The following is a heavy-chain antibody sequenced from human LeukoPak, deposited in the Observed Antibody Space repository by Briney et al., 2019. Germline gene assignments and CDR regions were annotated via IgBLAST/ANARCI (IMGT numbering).Heavy chain of an antibody. CDR3: ARYPTAMVSFDY. CDR1: GGSMRSYY. V-gene: IGHV4-59*08. D-gene: IGHD5-18*01. CDR2: VYYSGTA. J-gene: IGHJ4*02. Sequence: PSETLSLTCTVSGGSMRSYYWSWIRQPPGKGLELIGYVYYSGTANYNPSLESRVTILVDTSKNQFSLNLSSVTAADTAVYYCARYPTAMVSFDYWGQGTLVTVSS.